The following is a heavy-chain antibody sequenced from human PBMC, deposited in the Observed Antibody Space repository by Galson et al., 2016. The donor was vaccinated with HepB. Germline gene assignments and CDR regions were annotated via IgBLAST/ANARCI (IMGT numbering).Heavy chain of an antibody. CDR2: IIPLFGTT. CDR3: ARTEMTTGNTIPYYAMDV. CDR1: GGTFSKYG. J-gene: IGHJ6*02. Sequence: SVKVSCKASGGTFSKYGVSWVRQAPGRGPEWMGGIIPLFGTTQYAQKFQGRVTITADKSTNIAYMDRSSLTSEDTAVYYCARTEMTTGNTIPYYAMDVWGQGTTVTVSS. V-gene: IGHV1-69*06. D-gene: IGHD4-17*01.